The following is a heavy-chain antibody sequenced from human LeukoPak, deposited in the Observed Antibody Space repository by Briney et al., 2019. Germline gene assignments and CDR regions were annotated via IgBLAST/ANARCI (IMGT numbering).Heavy chain of an antibody. J-gene: IGHJ3*02. CDR3: ARADIVVVPASGFHDAFDI. D-gene: IGHD2-2*01. Sequence: SETLSLTCAVYGGSFSGYYWSWIRQPPGKGLEWIGEINHSGSTNYNPSLKSRVTISVDTSKNQFSLKLSSVTAADTAVYYCARADIVVVPASGFHDAFDIWGQGTMVTVSS. CDR2: INHSGST. V-gene: IGHV4-34*01. CDR1: GGSFSGYY.